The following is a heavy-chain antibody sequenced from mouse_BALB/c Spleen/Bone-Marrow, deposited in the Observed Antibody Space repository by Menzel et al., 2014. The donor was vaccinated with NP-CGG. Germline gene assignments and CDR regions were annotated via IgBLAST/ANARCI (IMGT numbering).Heavy chain of an antibody. D-gene: IGHD1-1*01. V-gene: IGHV5-6-5*01. CDR3: ARDGSSYYAMDY. J-gene: IGHJ4*01. CDR1: GFTFXSYA. Sequence: EVKLVESGGGLVKPGGSLKLSCAASGFTFXSYAMSWVRQTPEKRLEWVASISSGDSTYYPDSVKGRFTISRDNARNILYLQMSSLRSEDTAMYYCARDGSSYYAMDYWGQGTSVTVSS. CDR2: ISSGDST.